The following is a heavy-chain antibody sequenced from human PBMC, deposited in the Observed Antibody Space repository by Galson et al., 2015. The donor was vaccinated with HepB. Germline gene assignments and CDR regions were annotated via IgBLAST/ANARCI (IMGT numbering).Heavy chain of an antibody. D-gene: IGHD3-10*01. Sequence: LSLTCTVSGGSISSYYWSWIRQPPGKGLEWIGYIYYSGSTNYNPSLKSRVTISVDTSKNQFSLKLSSVTAADTAVYYCARYYYGSGSYFPYYFDYWGQGTLVTVSS. J-gene: IGHJ4*02. CDR1: GGSISSYY. CDR2: IYYSGST. V-gene: IGHV4-59*01. CDR3: ARYYYGSGSYFPYYFDY.